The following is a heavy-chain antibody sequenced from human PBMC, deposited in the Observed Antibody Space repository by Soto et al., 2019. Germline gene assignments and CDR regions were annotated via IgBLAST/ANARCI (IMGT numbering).Heavy chain of an antibody. V-gene: IGHV3-30*14. Sequence: QVQLVESGGGVVQPGRSLRLSCAASGFSFSAFVMHWVRQAPGKGLECVALISNDGRNEFYADSVKGRFTISRDNSENTLYLQMNSLRAEDTAVYYAARDRTQSTIFDAFDIWGQGTMVTVAS. CDR1: GFSFSAFV. J-gene: IGHJ3*02. CDR2: ISNDGRNE. CDR3: ARDRTQSTIFDAFDI. D-gene: IGHD3-3*01.